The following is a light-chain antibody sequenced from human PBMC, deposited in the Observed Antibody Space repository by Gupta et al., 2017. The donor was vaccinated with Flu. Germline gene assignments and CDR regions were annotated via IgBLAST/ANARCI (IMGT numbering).Light chain of an antibody. CDR3: QQRTNWPPVAT. J-gene: IGKJ3*01. Sequence: EIVLTQSPATLSLSPGERATLSCRASQSLSSYLAWYQHKPGQAPSLLIYDASNRATGVPARFSGSGSGTNFTLTISSLEPEDFAVYYCQQRTNWPPVATFGPGTKVDIK. CDR1: QSLSSY. CDR2: DAS. V-gene: IGKV3-11*01.